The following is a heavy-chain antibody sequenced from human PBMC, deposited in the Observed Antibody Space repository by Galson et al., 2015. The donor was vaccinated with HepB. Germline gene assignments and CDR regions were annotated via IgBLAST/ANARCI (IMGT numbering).Heavy chain of an antibody. CDR1: GGTFSSYA. CDR3: ARDYGGDSTNDAFDM. V-gene: IGHV1-69*13. J-gene: IGHJ3*02. Sequence: SVKVSCKASGGTFSSYAISWVRQAPGQGLEWMGGIIPIFGAANYAQRFQGRVTITADESTSTAYMALSSLRSEDTAVYYCARDYGGDSTNDAFDMWGQGTLVTVSS. CDR2: IIPIFGAA. D-gene: IGHD4-23*01.